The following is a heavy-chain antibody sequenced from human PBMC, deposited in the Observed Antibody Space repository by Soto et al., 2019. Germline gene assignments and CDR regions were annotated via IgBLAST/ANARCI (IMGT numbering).Heavy chain of an antibody. Sequence: EVQLVESGGGLVQPGGSLRLSCAASGFTFDDYSINWVRQAPGKGLEWVSGISWHGEKSVYADSVKGRFTISRDNAKKSVYLEMNSLRVEDTALYYCTKVHHTVGWHSHFDSWGQGALVTVSS. J-gene: IGHJ4*02. D-gene: IGHD6-19*01. V-gene: IGHV3-9*01. CDR3: TKVHHTVGWHSHFDS. CDR1: GFTFDDYS. CDR2: ISWHGEKS.